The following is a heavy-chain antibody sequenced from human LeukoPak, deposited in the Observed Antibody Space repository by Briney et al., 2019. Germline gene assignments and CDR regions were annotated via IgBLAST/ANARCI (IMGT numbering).Heavy chain of an antibody. Sequence: SETLSLTCAVSGYSISSGYYWGWIRQPPGKGLEWIGSIYHSGSTYCNPSLKSRVTISVDTSKNQFSLKLSSVTAADTAVYYCARGPYYDYVWGSYRSPGFDYWGQGTLVTVSS. CDR1: GYSISSGYY. V-gene: IGHV4-38-2*01. D-gene: IGHD3-16*02. CDR2: IYHSGST. J-gene: IGHJ4*02. CDR3: ARGPYYDYVWGSYRSPGFDY.